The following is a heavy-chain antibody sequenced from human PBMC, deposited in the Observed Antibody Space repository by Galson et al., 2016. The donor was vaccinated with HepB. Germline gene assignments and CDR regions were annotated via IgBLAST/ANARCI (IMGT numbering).Heavy chain of an antibody. CDR1: GDSIASSQHL. V-gene: IGHV4-39*01. D-gene: IGHD2-21*01. CDR3: SRQERRAIVVWKGHFDA. J-gene: IGHJ4*02. CDR2: MHYRGTT. Sequence: SETLSLTCSVSGDSIASSQHLWGWIRQSPGKGLQWIGNMHYRGTTFYNPSLQSRVTISVDTSNHRFSLRMNAVTTADTGVYFCSRQERRAIVVWKGHFDAWGQGILVTVSS.